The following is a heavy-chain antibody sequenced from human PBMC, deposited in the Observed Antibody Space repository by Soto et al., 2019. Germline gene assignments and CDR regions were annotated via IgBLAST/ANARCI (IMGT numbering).Heavy chain of an antibody. CDR2: IYYSGST. Sequence: QLQLQESGPGLVKPSDTLSLTCTVYCDSISSSRYSCGWIRQPPGRGLEWIGSIYYSGSTYYNPSLKSRVTISVDTSKSHVSLELSSVTAADTAVYYCARHQSHSSSYVDPWGQGTLVTVSS. J-gene: IGHJ5*02. CDR3: ARHQSHSSSYVDP. CDR1: CDSISSSRYS. V-gene: IGHV4-39*01. D-gene: IGHD6-13*01.